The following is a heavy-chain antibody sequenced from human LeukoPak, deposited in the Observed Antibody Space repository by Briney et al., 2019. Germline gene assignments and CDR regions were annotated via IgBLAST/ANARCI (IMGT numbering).Heavy chain of an antibody. CDR3: ARDLCSGGSCSDY. J-gene: IGHJ4*02. D-gene: IGHD2-15*01. V-gene: IGHV3-48*03. Sequence: GGSLRLSCAASGFSFSRYEMNWVRQAPGKGLEWVSYITGTGATIFYADSVKGRFTISRDNAKNSLYLQMNSLRAEDTAIYYCARDLCSGGSCSDYWGQGTLVTVSS. CDR2: ITGTGATI. CDR1: GFSFSRYE.